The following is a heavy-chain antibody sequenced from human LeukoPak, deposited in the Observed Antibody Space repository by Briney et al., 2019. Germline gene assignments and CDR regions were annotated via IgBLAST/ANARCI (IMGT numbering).Heavy chain of an antibody. CDR1: GFTFNSYA. V-gene: IGHV3-23*01. CDR2: ISGGGVNT. Sequence: GGSLRLSCAASGFTFNSYAMTWVRQAPGKGLEWVSAISGGGVNTYYADSVRGRFTISRDNSRNMLYLQMNSLRAEDTAVYYCAKTLGYSGYFSPWGQGTLVTVSS. CDR3: AKTLGYSGYFSP. J-gene: IGHJ5*02. D-gene: IGHD3-22*01.